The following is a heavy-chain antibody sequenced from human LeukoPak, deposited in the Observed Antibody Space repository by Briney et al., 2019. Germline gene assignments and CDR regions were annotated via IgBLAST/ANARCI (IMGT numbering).Heavy chain of an antibody. D-gene: IGHD3-22*01. CDR2: MFYSGST. J-gene: IGHJ3*02. CDR1: GDSISQSHW. CDR3: ARGWVVNYYDSSGPYLDAFDI. V-gene: IGHV4-4*02. Sequence: PSGTLSLTCAVSGDSISQSHWWAWVRQPPGKGLEWIGEMFYSGSTRYNSSLKTPVTISQDKSKNQFSLQLSSVTAADTAVYYCARGWVVNYYDSSGPYLDAFDIWGQGTMVTVSS.